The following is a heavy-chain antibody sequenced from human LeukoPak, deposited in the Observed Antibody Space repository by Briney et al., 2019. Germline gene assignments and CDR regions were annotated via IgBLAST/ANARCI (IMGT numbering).Heavy chain of an antibody. CDR2: ISSSSSYI. V-gene: IGHV3-21*04. CDR3: ARVSRGFKYSSGWYYFDY. CDR1: GFTFSSYS. J-gene: IGHJ4*02. Sequence: GGSLRLSCAASGFTFSSYSMNWVRQAPGKGLEWVSSISSSSSYIYYADSVKGRFTISRDNAKNSLYLQMNSLRAEDTAVYYCARVSRGFKYSSGWYYFDYWGQGTLVTVSS. D-gene: IGHD6-19*01.